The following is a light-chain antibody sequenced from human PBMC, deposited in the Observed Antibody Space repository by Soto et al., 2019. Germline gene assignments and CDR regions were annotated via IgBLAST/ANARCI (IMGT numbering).Light chain of an antibody. V-gene: IGKV1-39*01. CDR1: QTISRY. J-gene: IGKJ4*01. CDR2: AAS. CDR3: QQSNRNPT. Sequence: DIQMTQSPSSLSASVGDRVTITCRASQTISRYLNWYQQKAGKAPKLLIYAASSLKSGVPSRFRRSRSGTDFTLTITILQLEDFASYYCQQSNRNPTFGGETKVEIK.